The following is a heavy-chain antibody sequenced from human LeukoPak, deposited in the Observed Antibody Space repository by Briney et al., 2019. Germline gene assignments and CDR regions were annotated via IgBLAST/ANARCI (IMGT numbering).Heavy chain of an antibody. Sequence: GGSLRLSCAASEFTFDDYGMSWVRQAPGKGLEWVSGINWNGGSTGYADSVKGRFTISRDNAKNSLYLQMNSLRAEDTALYYCATAPAIAAAGTSAFDYWGQGTLVTVSS. V-gene: IGHV3-20*04. J-gene: IGHJ4*02. CDR2: INWNGGST. D-gene: IGHD6-13*01. CDR1: EFTFDDYG. CDR3: ATAPAIAAAGTSAFDY.